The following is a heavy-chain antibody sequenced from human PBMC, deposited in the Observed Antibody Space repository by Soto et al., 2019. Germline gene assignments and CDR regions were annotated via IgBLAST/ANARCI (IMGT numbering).Heavy chain of an antibody. CDR3: ARPAAAGGD. V-gene: IGHV3-21*01. D-gene: IGHD6-13*01. CDR2: ISISSSYI. Sequence: EVQLVESGGGLVKPGGSLRLSCAASGFTFSSYSMNWVRQAPGKGLEWVSSISISSSYIYYADSVKGRFTISRDNAKNALYLQMNSLRAEDTAVYYCARPAAAGGDWGQGTLVTVSS. CDR1: GFTFSSYS. J-gene: IGHJ4*02.